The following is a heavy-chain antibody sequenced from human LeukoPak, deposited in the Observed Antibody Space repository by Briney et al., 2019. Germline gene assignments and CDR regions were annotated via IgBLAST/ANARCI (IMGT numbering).Heavy chain of an antibody. Sequence: GGSLRLSCAASGFTFSNAWMSWVRQAPGKGLEWVGRIKSKTDGGTTDYAAPVKGRFTISRDDSKNTLYLQMNSLKTEDTAVYYCTTDEPFIVGATAWFDPWGQGTLVTVSS. J-gene: IGHJ5*02. CDR1: GFTFSNAW. CDR2: IKSKTDGGTT. D-gene: IGHD1-26*01. CDR3: TTDEPFIVGATAWFDP. V-gene: IGHV3-15*01.